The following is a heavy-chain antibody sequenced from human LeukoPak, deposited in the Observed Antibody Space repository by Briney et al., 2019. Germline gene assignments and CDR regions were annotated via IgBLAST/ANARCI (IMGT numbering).Heavy chain of an antibody. CDR2: INHSGST. CDR1: GGSFSGYY. V-gene: IGHV4-34*01. CDR3: ARDPESLTHWEELYYYGSGSYYARGWFDP. D-gene: IGHD3-10*01. Sequence: SETLSLTCAVYGGSFSGYYWSWIRQPPGKGLEWIGEINHSGSTNYNPSLKSRVTISVDTSKNQFSLKLSSVTAADTAVYYCARDPESLTHWEELYYYGSGSYYARGWFDPWGQGTLVTVSS. J-gene: IGHJ5*02.